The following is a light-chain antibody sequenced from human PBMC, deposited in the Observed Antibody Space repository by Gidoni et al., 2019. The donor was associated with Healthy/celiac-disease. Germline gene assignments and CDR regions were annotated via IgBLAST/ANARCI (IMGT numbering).Light chain of an antibody. Sequence: EIVLTQSPGTLSLSPGEGVTLSCRASQSVNSDYLAWYQKKPGQAPKVLIAGASTRVTGVPERFSGSGSGTDFTLTISRLESEDFAVYYCQQYGRSPRTFGQGTRVEIK. J-gene: IGKJ1*01. V-gene: IGKV3-20*01. CDR1: QSVNSDY. CDR2: GAS. CDR3: QQYGRSPRT.